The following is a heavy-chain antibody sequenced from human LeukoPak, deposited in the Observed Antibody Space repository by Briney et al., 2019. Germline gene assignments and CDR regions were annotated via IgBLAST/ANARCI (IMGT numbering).Heavy chain of an antibody. CDR3: AKLGGQWLVNFYDY. D-gene: IGHD6-19*01. V-gene: IGHV3-20*04. Sequence: GGSLRLSCAASGFTFYDYGMSWVRQAPGKGLEWVSGINWNGGSTGYADSVKGRFTISRDNAKNSLYLQMNSLRAEDTALYYCAKLGGQWLVNFYDYWGQGTLVTVSS. J-gene: IGHJ4*02. CDR1: GFTFYDYG. CDR2: INWNGGST.